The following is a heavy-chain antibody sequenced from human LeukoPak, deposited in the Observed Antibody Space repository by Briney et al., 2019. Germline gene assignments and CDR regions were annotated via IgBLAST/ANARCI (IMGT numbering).Heavy chain of an antibody. CDR1: GCSISSSSYY. Sequence: SETLSLTCTVSGCSISSSSYYWGWIRQPPGKGLEWIGSIYYSGSTYYDPSLKSRVTISVDTSKNQFYLKLSSVTAADTAVYYCARHVPMPHLPHTYYYGSGSYSPFDYWGQGTLVTVSS. J-gene: IGHJ4*02. D-gene: IGHD3-10*01. CDR2: IYYSGST. V-gene: IGHV4-39*01. CDR3: ARHVPMPHLPHTYYYGSGSYSPFDY.